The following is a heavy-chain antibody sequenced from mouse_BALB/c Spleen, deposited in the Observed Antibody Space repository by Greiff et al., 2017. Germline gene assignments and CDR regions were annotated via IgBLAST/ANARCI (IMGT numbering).Heavy chain of an antibody. CDR1: GYTFTSYT. J-gene: IGHJ4*01. CDR3: ARKDYYAMDY. Sequence: VQLQQSGAELARPGASVKMSCKASGYTFTSYTMHWVKQRPGQGLDWIGYINPSSGYTNYNQKFKDKATLTADKSSSTAYMQLSSLTSEDSAVYYCARKDYYAMDYWGQGTSVTVSS. CDR2: INPSSGYT. V-gene: IGHV1-4*01.